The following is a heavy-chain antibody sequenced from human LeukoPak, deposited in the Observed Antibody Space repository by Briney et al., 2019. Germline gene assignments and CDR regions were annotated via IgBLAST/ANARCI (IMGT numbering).Heavy chain of an antibody. V-gene: IGHV4-39*01. J-gene: IGHJ4*02. D-gene: IGHD2-2*01. CDR2: IYYSGNT. CDR3: ARQWHYCSRTSCYPDF. Sequence: SETLSLTCTVSSGSISSGSYYWGWIRQPPGQGLEWIGSIYYSGNTYYNPSLKSRVTISVDASMNEFSLKLTSVTAADTAVYYCARQWHYCSRTSCYPDFWGQGTLVTVSS. CDR1: SGSISSGSYY.